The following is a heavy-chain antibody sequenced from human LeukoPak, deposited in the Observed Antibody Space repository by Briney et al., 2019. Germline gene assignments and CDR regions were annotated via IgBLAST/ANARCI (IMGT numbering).Heavy chain of an antibody. V-gene: IGHV4-34*11. D-gene: IGHD1-26*01. CDR1: GGSFSGYY. CDR3: AREGWDYYYYMDV. J-gene: IGHJ6*03. CDR2: IYYSGRT. Sequence: SETLSLTCAVYGGSFSGYYWGWIRQPPGEGLEWIGSIYYSGRTYYNPSLKSRATISVDTSKNQFSLKLSSVTAADTAVYYCAREGWDYYYYMDVWGKGTTVTVSS.